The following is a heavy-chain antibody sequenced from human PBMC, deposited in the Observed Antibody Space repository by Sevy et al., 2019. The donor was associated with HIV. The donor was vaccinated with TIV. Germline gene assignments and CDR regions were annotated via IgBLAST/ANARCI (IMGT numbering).Heavy chain of an antibody. CDR2: ISSSSSYI. CDR3: ASDGFNDAFDI. V-gene: IGHV3-21*01. J-gene: IGHJ3*02. CDR1: GFTFSSYS. Sequence: GGSLRLSCAASGFTFSSYSMNWVRQAPGKGLEWVSSISSSSSYIYYADSVKGRFTISRDNAKNPLYLQMNSLRAEDTAVYYCASDGFNDAFDIWGQGTMVTVSS.